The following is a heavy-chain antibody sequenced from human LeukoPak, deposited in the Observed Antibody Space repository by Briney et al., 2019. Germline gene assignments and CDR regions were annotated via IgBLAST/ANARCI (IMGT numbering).Heavy chain of an antibody. V-gene: IGHV5-10-1*01. CDR2: IDPSDSYT. J-gene: IGHJ3*02. CDR3: ARRLEVYNAFDI. CDR1: GYSFTSYW. Sequence: GESLKISCKGSGYSFTSYWISWVRQMPGKGLEWMGRIDPSDSYTNYSPSFQGHVTISADMSISTAYLQWSSLKASDTAMYYCARRLEVYNAFDIWGQGTMVTVSS.